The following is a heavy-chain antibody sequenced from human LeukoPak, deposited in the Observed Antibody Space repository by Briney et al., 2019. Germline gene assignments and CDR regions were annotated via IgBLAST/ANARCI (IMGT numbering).Heavy chain of an antibody. Sequence: ASVKVSCKASGGTFSSYAISWVRQAPGQGLEWMGGIIPIFGTANYAQKFQGRVTITADESTSTAYMELSSLRSEDTAVYYCARPLYSGYVDDAFDIWGQGTMVTVSS. J-gene: IGHJ3*02. CDR1: GGTFSSYA. CDR2: IIPIFGTA. CDR3: ARPLYSGYVDDAFDI. V-gene: IGHV1-69*13. D-gene: IGHD5-12*01.